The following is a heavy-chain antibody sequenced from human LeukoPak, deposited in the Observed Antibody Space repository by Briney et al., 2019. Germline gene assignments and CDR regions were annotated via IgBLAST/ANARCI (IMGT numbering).Heavy chain of an antibody. V-gene: IGHV4-34*01. CDR2: INHSGST. J-gene: IGHJ4*02. CDR3: ARGETGYSYVFDY. D-gene: IGHD5-18*01. CDR1: GGSFSGYY. Sequence: SETLSLTCAVYGGSFSGYYWSCIREPPGKGLEWMGEINHSGSTNYNPSLKSRVTISVDTSKNQFSLKLSSVTAADTAVYYCARGETGYSYVFDYWGQGTLVTVSS.